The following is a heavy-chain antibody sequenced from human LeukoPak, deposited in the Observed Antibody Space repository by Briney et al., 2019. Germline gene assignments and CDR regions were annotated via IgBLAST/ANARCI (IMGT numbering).Heavy chain of an antibody. CDR1: GFTFSSYA. V-gene: IGHV3-23*01. J-gene: IGHJ4*02. D-gene: IGHD2-2*01. Sequence: GGSLRLSCAASGFTFSSYAMSWVRQAPGKGLEWVSAISGSGGSTYYADSVKGRFTISRDNSKNTLYLQMNSLRAEDTAVYYCAKDLEGDIVVVPAADGFDYWGQGTLVTVSS. CDR2: ISGSGGST. CDR3: AKDLEGDIVVVPAADGFDY.